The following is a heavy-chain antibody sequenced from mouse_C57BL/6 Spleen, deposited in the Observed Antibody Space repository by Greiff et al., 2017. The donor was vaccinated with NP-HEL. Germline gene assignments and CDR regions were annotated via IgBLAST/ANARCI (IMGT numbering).Heavy chain of an antibody. Sequence: VQLQESGAELVRPGASVKLSCKASGYTFTSYGIRWVKQRTGQGLEWIGEIYPRSGNTNYNEKFKGKATLTADKSSSTAYMELSSLTSEDSAVYFCSYGYDAWFAYWGQGTLVTVAA. D-gene: IGHD2-2*01. V-gene: IGHV1-81*01. CDR1: GYTFTSYG. J-gene: IGHJ3*01. CDR2: IYPRSGNT. CDR3: SYGYDAWFAY.